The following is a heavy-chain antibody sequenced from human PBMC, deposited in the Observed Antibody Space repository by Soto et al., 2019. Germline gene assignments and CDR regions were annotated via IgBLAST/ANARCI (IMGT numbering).Heavy chain of an antibody. Sequence: GSLRLSCAGSGLTFRNDWLSWVRQAPGKGLEWVANINQDGSERYYVDSVRGRFAISRDNVENSLYLQLNSLRPEDTAVYYCAVYGYGVSAAAYWGQGTLVTVSS. CDR2: INQDGSER. CDR3: AVYGYGVSAAAY. J-gene: IGHJ4*02. CDR1: GLTFRNDW. V-gene: IGHV3-7*03. D-gene: IGHD4-17*01.